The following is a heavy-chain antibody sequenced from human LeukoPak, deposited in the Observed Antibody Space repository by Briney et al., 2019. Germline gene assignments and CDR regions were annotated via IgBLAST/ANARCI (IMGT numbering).Heavy chain of an antibody. D-gene: IGHD1-26*01. CDR2: ISYDGSNK. CDR1: GFTFSSYA. V-gene: IGHV3-30*04. J-gene: IGHJ4*02. CDR3: ARVGELLPDGY. Sequence: GGSLRLSCAASGFTFSSYAMHWVRQAPGKGLEWVAVISYDGSNKYYADSVKGRFTISRDNSKNTLYLQMNSLRAEDTAVYYCARVGELLPDGYWGQGTLVTVSS.